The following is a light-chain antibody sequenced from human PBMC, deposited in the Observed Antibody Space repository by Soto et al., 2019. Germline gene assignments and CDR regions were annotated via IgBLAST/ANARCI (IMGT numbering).Light chain of an antibody. CDR1: SGHSSYA. J-gene: IGLJ2*01. CDR2: LSSDGSH. Sequence: QLVLTQSPSASASLGASVKLTCTLSSGHSSYAIAWHQQQPEKGPRYLMKLSSDGSHSKGDGIPDRFSGSSSGAERYLTISSLQSEDEADYYCQTWDTGARVVLGGGTKLTV. V-gene: IGLV4-69*01. CDR3: QTWDTGARVV.